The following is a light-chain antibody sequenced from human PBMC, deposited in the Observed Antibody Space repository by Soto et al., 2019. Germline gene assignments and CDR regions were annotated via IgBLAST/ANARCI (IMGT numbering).Light chain of an antibody. CDR1: QSVSSSY. Sequence: IVLTQSPGTLSLSPGERATLSCRASQSVSSSYLAWYQQKPGQAPRLLIYGASSRATGIPDRFSGSGSGTDFPLTISRLEPEDFAVYYCQQYGSSPPSFTFGPGTKVDIK. V-gene: IGKV3-20*01. CDR3: QQYGSSPPSFT. CDR2: GAS. J-gene: IGKJ3*01.